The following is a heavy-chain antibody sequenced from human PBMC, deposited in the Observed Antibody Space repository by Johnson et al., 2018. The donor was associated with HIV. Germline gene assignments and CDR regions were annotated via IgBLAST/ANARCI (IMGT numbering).Heavy chain of an antibody. Sequence: VQLVESGGGLVQPAGSLRLSCAASGFTFSSYAMSWVRQAPGKGLAWVSAISGSGRSTYYADSVKGRFTISRDNSKNTLYLQMNSLRAEDTAIYYCARSEYSSSWSNAFDIWGQGTMVTVSS. CDR3: ARSEYSSSWSNAFDI. CDR1: GFTFSSYA. D-gene: IGHD6-13*01. V-gene: IGHV3-23*04. CDR2: ISGSGRST. J-gene: IGHJ3*02.